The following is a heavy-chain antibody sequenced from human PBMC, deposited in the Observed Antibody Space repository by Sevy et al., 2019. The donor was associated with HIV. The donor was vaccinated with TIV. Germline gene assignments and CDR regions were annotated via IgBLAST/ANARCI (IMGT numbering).Heavy chain of an antibody. V-gene: IGHV3-21*01. Sequence: GGSLRLSCAASGFTFSSYSMNWVRQAPGKGLEWVSSISSSSSYIYYADSVKGRFTISRDNAKNSLYLQMNSLRAEDTAEYYCEREGYYGSGSYRPDVWGQGTTVTVSS. D-gene: IGHD3-10*01. CDR1: GFTFSSYS. CDR2: ISSSSSYI. CDR3: EREGYYGSGSYRPDV. J-gene: IGHJ6*02.